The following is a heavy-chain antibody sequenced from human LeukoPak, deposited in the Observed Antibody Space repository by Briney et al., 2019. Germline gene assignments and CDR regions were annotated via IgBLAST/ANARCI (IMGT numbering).Heavy chain of an antibody. J-gene: IGHJ4*02. CDR1: GFIFRDHY. CDR2: INHSGST. CDR3: ARGLIAARPFGY. V-gene: IGHV4-34*01. D-gene: IGHD6-6*01. Sequence: PGGSLRLSCAASGFIFRDHYISWIRQPPGKWLEWIGEINHSGSTNYNPSLKSRVTISVDTSKNQFSLKLSSVTAADTAVYYCARGLIAARPFGYWGQGTLVTVSS.